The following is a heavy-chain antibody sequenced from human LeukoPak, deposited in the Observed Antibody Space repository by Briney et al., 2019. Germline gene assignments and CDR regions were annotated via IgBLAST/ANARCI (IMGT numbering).Heavy chain of an antibody. J-gene: IGHJ5*02. V-gene: IGHV3-23*01. CDR1: GFTFSSYA. D-gene: IGHD3-10*01. CDR3: AKDPRGVIPRGWFDP. CDR2: ISGSGGST. Sequence: GGSLRLSCAASGFTFSSYAMSWVRQAPGKGLEWVSAISGSGGSTYYADSVKGRFTISRDNSKNTLYLQMNSLGAEDTAVYYCAKDPRGVIPRGWFDPWGQGTLVTVSS.